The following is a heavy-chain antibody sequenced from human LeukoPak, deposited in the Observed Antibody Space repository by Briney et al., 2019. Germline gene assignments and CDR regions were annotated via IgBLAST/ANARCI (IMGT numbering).Heavy chain of an antibody. J-gene: IGHJ4*02. CDR2: IYYSGST. D-gene: IGHD3-9*01. V-gene: IGHV4-59*08. CDR3: ARLIRYFDWTFDY. CDR1: GGSISSYY. Sequence: SETLSLTCTVSGGSISSYYWSWIRQPPGKGLEWIGYIYYSGSTNYNPSLKSRVTISVDTSKNQFFLKLSSVTAADTAVYYCARLIRYFDWTFDYCGQGTLVTVSS.